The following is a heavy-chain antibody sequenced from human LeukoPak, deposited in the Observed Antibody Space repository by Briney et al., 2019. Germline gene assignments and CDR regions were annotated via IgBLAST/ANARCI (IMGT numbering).Heavy chain of an antibody. D-gene: IGHD1-14*01. V-gene: IGHV4-61*02. J-gene: IGHJ6*03. CDR2: IYISGST. Sequence: SQTLSLTSTVSGGSISSGDYYWSWIRQPAGKGLECIGRIYISGSTSYNPSLKSRVTMSVDTSKNQFSLRLSSVTAADTAVYYCATANRYSLYMDVWGKGTTVTVSS. CDR3: ATANRYSLYMDV. CDR1: GGSISSGDYY.